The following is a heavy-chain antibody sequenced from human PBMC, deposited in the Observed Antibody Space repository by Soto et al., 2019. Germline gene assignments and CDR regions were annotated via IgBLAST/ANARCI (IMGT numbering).Heavy chain of an antibody. D-gene: IGHD3-22*01. V-gene: IGHV3-66*01. CDR3: ARFYYDSSGYLPSPYYYYYGMDV. CDR2: LYSGGSA. Sequence: VGSLRHSCAASGVTGSSINMNLVRQAPGKGLEWVSVLYSGGSAYYADSVKDRFTISRDNSKNTLYLQMNSLRAEDTAVYYCARFYYDSSGYLPSPYYYYYGMDVWGQGTTVTVSS. J-gene: IGHJ6*02. CDR1: GVTGSSIN.